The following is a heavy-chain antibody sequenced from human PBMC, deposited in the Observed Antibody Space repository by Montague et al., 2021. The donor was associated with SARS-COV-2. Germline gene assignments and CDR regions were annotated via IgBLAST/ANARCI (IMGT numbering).Heavy chain of an antibody. Sequence: SETLSLTCTVSGGSISSYNWSWIRQPPGKGLECIGYIYYSGSTNYNPSLKSRVTISVDTSKNQFSLNLSSVTAADTAVYYCARHVSGSLTHFHHWGQGSLVTVSS. V-gene: IGHV4-59*08. CDR1: GGSISSYN. CDR2: IYYSGST. J-gene: IGHJ1*01. CDR3: ARHVSGSLTHFHH. D-gene: IGHD1-26*01.